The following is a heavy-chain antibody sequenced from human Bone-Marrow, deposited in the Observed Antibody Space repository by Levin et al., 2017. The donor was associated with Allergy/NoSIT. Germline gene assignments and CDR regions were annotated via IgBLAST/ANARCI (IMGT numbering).Heavy chain of an antibody. D-gene: IGHD3-22*01. CDR2: IKSKTDGGTA. J-gene: IGHJ3*02. Sequence: PSETLSLTCAASGLPFTNAWMNWVRQAPGKGLEWVGRIKSKTDGGTADYAASLKGRCTISRDDSKATLFLQMNSLKNEDTALYYCTTERFYYDSSGYYPGAFHIWGQGTMVTVSS. V-gene: IGHV3-15*07. CDR3: TTERFYYDSSGYYPGAFHI. CDR1: GLPFTNAW.